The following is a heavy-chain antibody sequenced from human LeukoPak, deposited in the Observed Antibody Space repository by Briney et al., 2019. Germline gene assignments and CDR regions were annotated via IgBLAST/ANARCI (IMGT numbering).Heavy chain of an antibody. CDR3: ARCYDSSGYYRY. Sequence: ASVKVSCKASGGTFSSYAISWVRQAPGQGLEWMGRIIPILGIANYAQKFQGRVTITADKSTSTAYMELSSLRSDNTAVYYCARCYDSSGYYRYWGQGTLVTVSS. CDR2: IIPILGIA. J-gene: IGHJ4*02. D-gene: IGHD3-22*01. CDR1: GGTFSSYA. V-gene: IGHV1-69*04.